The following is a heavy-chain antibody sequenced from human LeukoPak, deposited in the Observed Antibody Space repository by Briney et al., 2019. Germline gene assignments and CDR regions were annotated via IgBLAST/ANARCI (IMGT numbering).Heavy chain of an antibody. CDR3: ARSRTGYCSSTSCYYYYGMDV. J-gene: IGHJ6*02. Sequence: GGSLRLSCAASGFTVSSNYMSWVRQAPGKGLEWVSVIYSGGSTYYADSVKGRFTISRDNSKNTLYLQVNSLRAEDTAVYYCARSRTGYCSSTSCYYYYGMDVWGQGTTVTVSS. CDR1: GFTVSSNY. CDR2: IYSGGST. V-gene: IGHV3-66*01. D-gene: IGHD2-2*01.